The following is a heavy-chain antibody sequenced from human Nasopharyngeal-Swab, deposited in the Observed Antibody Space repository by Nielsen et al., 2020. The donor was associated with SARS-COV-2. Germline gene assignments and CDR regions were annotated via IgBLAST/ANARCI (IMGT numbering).Heavy chain of an antibody. V-gene: IGHV4-34*01. J-gene: IGHJ4*02. CDR3: ARGFGDSSGYQKGYLDY. CDR2: INHSGST. D-gene: IGHD3-22*01. CDR1: GGSCRGHY. Sequence: SETLSLTCAVYGGSCRGHYWSWNRQPTGKGLEWIGEINHSGSTNYNPSLKRRFTISVDTSKNQFSLKLSTATAADTAVYYCARGFGDSSGYQKGYLDYWGQGTLVTVSS.